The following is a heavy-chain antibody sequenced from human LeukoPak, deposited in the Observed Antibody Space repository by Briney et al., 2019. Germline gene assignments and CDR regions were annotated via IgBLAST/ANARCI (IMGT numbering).Heavy chain of an antibody. V-gene: IGHV3-23*01. CDR3: ASPYRTAAGHYYFYGLDV. CDR2: ISGSGGST. J-gene: IGHJ6*02. Sequence: GGSLRLSCAASGFTFSSYAMSWVRQAPGKGLEWVSAISGSGGSTYYADSVKGRFTISRDNAKNTLYLQMNSLRAEDTAVYYCASPYRTAAGHYYFYGLDVWGPGTTVTVSS. CDR1: GFTFSSYA. D-gene: IGHD6-13*01.